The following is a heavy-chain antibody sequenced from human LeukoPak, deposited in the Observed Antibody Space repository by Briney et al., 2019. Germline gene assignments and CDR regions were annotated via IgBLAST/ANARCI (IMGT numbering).Heavy chain of an antibody. V-gene: IGHV4-59*01. Sequence: PSETLSLTCNVSGGSMNRNYWSWIRQPPGKGLEWIGYIHYGGSTNYNPSLKSRVTITEDTSKNQFSLKLSSVTAADTAFYCARGRPLVYFDYWGQGALVTVSS. CDR3: ARGRPLVYFDY. D-gene: IGHD6-6*01. CDR1: GGSMNRNY. CDR2: IHYGGST. J-gene: IGHJ4*02.